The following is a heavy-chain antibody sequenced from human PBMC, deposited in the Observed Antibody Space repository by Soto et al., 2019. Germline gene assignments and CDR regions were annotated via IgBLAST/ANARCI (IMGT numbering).Heavy chain of an antibody. CDR1: GYTFTGYY. D-gene: IGHD3-10*01. Sequence: GASVKVSCKASGYTFTGYYMHWVRQAPGQGLEWMGWINPNSGGTNYAQKFQGRVTMTRDTSISTAYMELSRLRSDDTAVYYCARDLGLLWFGELLPWLDPWGQGTLATVSS. CDR2: INPNSGGT. CDR3: ARDLGLLWFGELLPWLDP. J-gene: IGHJ5*02. V-gene: IGHV1-2*02.